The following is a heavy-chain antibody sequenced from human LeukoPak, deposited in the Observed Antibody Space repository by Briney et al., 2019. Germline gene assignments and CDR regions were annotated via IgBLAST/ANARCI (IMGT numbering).Heavy chain of an antibody. V-gene: IGHV3-23*01. J-gene: IGHJ4*02. D-gene: IGHD5-24*01. CDR1: GFTFINYA. Sequence: PGGSLRLSCAASGFTFINYAMTWVRQAPGKGREWGSGISGSGGITYYADSVKGRFTISRDNSKNTLYLQMNSLRAEDTAVYYCAKGRDGYISHWGQGTLVTVSS. CDR3: AKGRDGYISH. CDR2: ISGSGGIT.